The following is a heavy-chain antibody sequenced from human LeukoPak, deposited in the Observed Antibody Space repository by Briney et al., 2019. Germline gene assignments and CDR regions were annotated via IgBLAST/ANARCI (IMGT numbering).Heavy chain of an antibody. V-gene: IGHV1-8*01. D-gene: IGHD4-17*01. CDR2: MNPNSGNT. CDR3: ARDSYGDYDYYFDY. CDR1: GYTFTSYD. Sequence: ASAKVSCKASGYTFTSYDINWVRQATGQGLEWMGWMNPNSGNTGYAQKFQGRVTMTRNTSISTAYMELSSLRSEDTAVYYCARDSYGDYDYYFDYWGQGTLVTVSS. J-gene: IGHJ4*02.